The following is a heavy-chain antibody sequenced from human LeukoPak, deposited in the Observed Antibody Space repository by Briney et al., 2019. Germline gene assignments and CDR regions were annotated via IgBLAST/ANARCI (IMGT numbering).Heavy chain of an antibody. V-gene: IGHV3-30*19. Sequence: GGSLRLSCAASGFTFSSYGMHWVRQAPGKGLEWVAVISYDGSNKYYADSVKGRFTISRDNSKNTLYLQMNSLRAEDTAVYYCARVLVTAAYYYGMDVWGQGTTVTVSS. CDR3: ARVLVTAAYYYGMDV. J-gene: IGHJ6*02. CDR1: GFTFSSYG. CDR2: ISYDGSNK. D-gene: IGHD2-21*02.